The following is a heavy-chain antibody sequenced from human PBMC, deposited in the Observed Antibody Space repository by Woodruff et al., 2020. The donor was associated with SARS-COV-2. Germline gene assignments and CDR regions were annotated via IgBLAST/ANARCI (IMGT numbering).Heavy chain of an antibody. CDR1: SSYA. J-gene: IGHJ2*01. Sequence: SSYAMHWVRQAPGKGLEWVAVISYDGSNKYYADSVKGRFTISRDNSKNTLYLQMNSLRAEDTAVYYCARDRSGSLGYFDLWGR. CDR2: ISYDGSNK. D-gene: IGHD1-26*01. V-gene: IGHV3-30-3*01. CDR3: ARDRSGSLGYFDL.